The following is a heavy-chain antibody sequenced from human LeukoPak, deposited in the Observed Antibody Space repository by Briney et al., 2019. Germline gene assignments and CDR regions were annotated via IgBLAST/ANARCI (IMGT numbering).Heavy chain of an antibody. J-gene: IGHJ5*02. D-gene: IGHD2-2*01. Sequence: ASVKVSCKASGYTFTSYDINWVRQATGQGFEWMRWMNPNNGNTGYAQKFQGRVTMTRDTSISTAYMELSSLRSDDTAVYYCARSLELSLVVPAAIRYNWFDPWGQGTLVTVSS. CDR3: ARSLELSLVVPAAIRYNWFDP. CDR1: GYTFTSYD. CDR2: MNPNNGNT. V-gene: IGHV1-8*01.